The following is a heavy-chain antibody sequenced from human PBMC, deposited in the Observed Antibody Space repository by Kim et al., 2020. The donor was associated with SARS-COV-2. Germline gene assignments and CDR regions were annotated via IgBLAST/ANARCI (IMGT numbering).Heavy chain of an antibody. V-gene: IGHV1-24*01. D-gene: IGHD3-10*01. J-gene: IGHJ4*02. CDR2: PEDGET. CDR3: ATDRGD. Sequence: PEDGETIYAQKFQGRVTMTEDTSTDTAYMELSSLRSEDTAVYYCATDRGDWGQGTLVTVSS.